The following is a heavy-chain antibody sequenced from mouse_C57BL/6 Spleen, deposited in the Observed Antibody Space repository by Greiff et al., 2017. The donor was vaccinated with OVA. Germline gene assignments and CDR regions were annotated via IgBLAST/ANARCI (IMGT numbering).Heavy chain of an antibody. D-gene: IGHD1-1*01. Sequence: DVQLVESGAELVRPGASVKLSCTASGFNIKDYYMHWVKQRPEQGLEWIGRIDPEDGDTEYAPKFQGKATMTADTTSNTAYLQLSSLTSEDTAVYYSTPLCYYGSIYEGYWYFDAWGTGTTVTVSS. CDR2: IDPEDGDT. CDR1: GFNIKDYY. CDR3: TPLCYYGSIYEGYWYFDA. J-gene: IGHJ1*03. V-gene: IGHV14-1*01.